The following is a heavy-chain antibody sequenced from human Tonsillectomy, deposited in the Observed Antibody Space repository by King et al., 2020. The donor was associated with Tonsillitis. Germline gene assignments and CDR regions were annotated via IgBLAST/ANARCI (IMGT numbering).Heavy chain of an antibody. J-gene: IGHJ1*01. CDR2: IKSKTDGGTT. CDR1: GFTFSNAW. V-gene: IGHV3-15*01. CDR3: TTERNCGGDCYSRYFQH. Sequence: VQLVESGGGLVKPGGSLRLSCAASGFTFSNAWMSWVRQAPGKGLEWVGRIKSKTDGGTTDYAAPVKGRFTISREYSKNTLYLQMNSLKTEDTAVYYCTTERNCGGDCYSRYFQHWGQGTLVTVSS. D-gene: IGHD2-21*01.